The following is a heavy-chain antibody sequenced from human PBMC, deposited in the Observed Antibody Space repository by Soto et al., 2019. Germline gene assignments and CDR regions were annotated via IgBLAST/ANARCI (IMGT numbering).Heavy chain of an antibody. CDR1: GGSISSGGYY. J-gene: IGHJ4*02. D-gene: IGHD3-22*01. CDR3: ARLDSSGYYVYFDY. Sequence: SETLSLTCTVSGGSISSGGYYWSWIRQHPGKGLEWIGYIYYSGSTYYNPSLKSRVTISVDTSKNQFSLKLSSVTAADTAVYYCARLDSSGYYVYFDYWGQGTLVTVSS. V-gene: IGHV4-31*03. CDR2: IYYSGST.